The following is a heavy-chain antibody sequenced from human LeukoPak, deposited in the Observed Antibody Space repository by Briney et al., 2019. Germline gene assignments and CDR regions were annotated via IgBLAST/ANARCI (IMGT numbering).Heavy chain of an antibody. V-gene: IGHV1-18*01. CDR2: ISAYNGNT. CDR1: GGTFSSYA. CDR3: ATLGDYDLLYFDY. J-gene: IGHJ4*02. Sequence: ASVKVSCKASGGTFSSYAISWVRQAPGQGLEWMGWISAYNGNTNYAQKLQGRVTMTTDTSTSTAYMELRSLRSDDTAVYYCATLGDYDLLYFDYWGQGTLVTVSS. D-gene: IGHD3-22*01.